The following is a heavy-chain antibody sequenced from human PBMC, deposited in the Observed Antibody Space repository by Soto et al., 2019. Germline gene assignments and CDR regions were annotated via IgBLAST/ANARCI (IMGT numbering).Heavy chain of an antibody. Sequence: ASVKVSCKAFGYTFTSYGLSWVRQAPGQGLEWMGWISAYNTNTNYAQKLQGRVTMTTDTSTSTAYMELRSLRSDDTAVYYCAREGYYESIGMDVWGQGTTVTVSS. D-gene: IGHD3-22*01. CDR1: GYTFTSYG. J-gene: IGHJ6*02. V-gene: IGHV1-18*01. CDR2: ISAYNTNT. CDR3: AREGYYESIGMDV.